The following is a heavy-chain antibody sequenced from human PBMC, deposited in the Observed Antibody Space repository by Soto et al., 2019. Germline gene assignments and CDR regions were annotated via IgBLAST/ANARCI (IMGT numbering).Heavy chain of an antibody. Sequence: GGTLRLSCAASGFTFREDYMSWIRQAPGKGLEWVSSIRGSATTIYYADSVKGRFTVSRDNAKSSLYLQMNSLRAEDTAPYYCARLHPEYYFDYWGQATLVTVSS. CDR2: IRGSATTI. CDR3: ARLHPEYYFDY. V-gene: IGHV3-11*01. CDR1: GFTFREDY. J-gene: IGHJ4*02.